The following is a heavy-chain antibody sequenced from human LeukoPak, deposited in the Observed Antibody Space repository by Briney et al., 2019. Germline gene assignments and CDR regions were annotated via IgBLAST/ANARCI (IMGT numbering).Heavy chain of an antibody. V-gene: IGHV4-39*01. CDR2: IYYSGST. CDR1: GGSISSSNYY. J-gene: IGHJ4*02. D-gene: IGHD6-19*01. Sequence: PSETLSLTCTVSGGSISSSNYYWGWIRQPPGKGLEWIGYIYYSGSTYYKPSLKTRVTISVDTSKNQFSLKLTSVTAADTAVYYCARHASVDGNWPRPLDYWGQGSLVTISS. CDR3: ARHASVDGNWPRPLDY.